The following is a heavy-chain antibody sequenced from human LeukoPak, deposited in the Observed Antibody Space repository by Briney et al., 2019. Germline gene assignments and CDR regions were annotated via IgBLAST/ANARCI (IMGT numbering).Heavy chain of an antibody. D-gene: IGHD1-26*01. CDR2: ISNAGNSV. V-gene: IGHV3-48*03. J-gene: IGHJ3*02. CDR3: ARVMVGATHDAFDI. Sequence: PGGSLRLSCAASGFTFSSYEMNWVRQAPGKGLEWVSYISNAGNSVFYADSVKGRFTISRDNAKNSLYLQMNSLRAEDTAVYYCARVMVGATHDAFDIWGQGTMVTVSS. CDR1: GFTFSSYE.